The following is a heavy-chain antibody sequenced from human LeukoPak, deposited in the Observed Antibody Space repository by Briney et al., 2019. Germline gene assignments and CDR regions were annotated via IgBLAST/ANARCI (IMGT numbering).Heavy chain of an antibody. Sequence: GGSLRLSCAASGFTVSSNYMSWVRLAPGKGLEWVSVIYSGGSTYYADSVKGRFTISRDNSKNTLYLQMNSLRAEDTAVYYCARTKQQTKYYYYGMDVWGQGTTVTVSS. CDR1: GFTVSSNY. V-gene: IGHV3-66*01. CDR3: ARTKQQTKYYYYGMDV. D-gene: IGHD6-13*01. CDR2: IYSGGST. J-gene: IGHJ6*02.